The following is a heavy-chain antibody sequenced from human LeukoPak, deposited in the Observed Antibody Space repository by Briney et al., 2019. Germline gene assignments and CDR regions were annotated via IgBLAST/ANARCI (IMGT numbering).Heavy chain of an antibody. D-gene: IGHD3-22*01. Sequence: PGGSLRLSCAASGFTFSSYSMNWVRQAPGKGLEWVSSISSSSSYIYHADSVKGRFTISRDNAKNSLYLQMNSLRAEDTAVYYCARDFHYYDSSGYSPPFDYWGQGTLVTVSS. CDR3: ARDFHYYDSSGYSPPFDY. CDR1: GFTFSSYS. J-gene: IGHJ4*02. V-gene: IGHV3-21*01. CDR2: ISSSSSYI.